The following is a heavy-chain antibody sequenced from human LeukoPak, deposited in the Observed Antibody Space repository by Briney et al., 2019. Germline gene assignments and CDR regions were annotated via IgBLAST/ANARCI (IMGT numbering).Heavy chain of an antibody. Sequence: GGSLRLSCAASGFTFDEYGMSWVRQAPGKGLEWVSAISGSGGSTYYADSVKGRFTISRDNSKNTLYLQMNSLRAEDTAVYYCAKGSYGDSPYWYFNLWGRGTLVTVSS. CDR3: AKGSYGDSPYWYFNL. J-gene: IGHJ2*01. CDR2: ISGSGGST. CDR1: GFTFDEYG. V-gene: IGHV3-23*01. D-gene: IGHD4-17*01.